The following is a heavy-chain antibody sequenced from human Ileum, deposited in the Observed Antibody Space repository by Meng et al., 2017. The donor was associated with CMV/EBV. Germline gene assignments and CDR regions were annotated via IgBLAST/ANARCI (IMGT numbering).Heavy chain of an antibody. J-gene: IGHJ5*02. CDR1: GGSITRYY. CDR2: QFHNETA. Sequence: SETLSLTCTVSGGSITRYYVSWIRQPPGKGLEWVGYQFHNETAYYSHSLRGRDIISADTTKNHFSIRLLSVTAADTAVYFCANTVYPKPLLNYFDHWGQGTLVTVSS. D-gene: IGHD1-7*01. CDR3: ANTVYPKPLLNYFDH. V-gene: IGHV4-59*01.